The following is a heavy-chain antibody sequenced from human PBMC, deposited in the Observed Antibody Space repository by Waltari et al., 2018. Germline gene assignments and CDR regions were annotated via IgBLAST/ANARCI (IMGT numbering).Heavy chain of an antibody. CDR1: GYTFTGYY. Sequence: QVHLVQSGAEGKKPGASEKGSCKASGYTFTGYYIQWVRRAPGQGLEWMGRINPNSGDTNYAQKFQGRVTLTRDTSINTAYMELSSLKSDDTAVYYCARDLGSDYGNRDYWGQGTLVTVPS. CDR2: INPNSGDT. CDR3: ARDLGSDYGNRDY. J-gene: IGHJ4*02. V-gene: IGHV1-2*06. D-gene: IGHD4-17*01.